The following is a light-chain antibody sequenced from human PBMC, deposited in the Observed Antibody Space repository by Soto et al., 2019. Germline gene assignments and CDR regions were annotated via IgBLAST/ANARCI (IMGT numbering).Light chain of an antibody. Sequence: QSVLTQPRSVSGSPGQSVTISCTGTSSDIGGYNYVSWYQQHPGKAPKLIIFDVSERPSGVPARFSGSKSGNTASLTISGLQADDEADYYRCSYAGSYTYVFGSGTKVTVL. CDR3: CSYAGSYTYV. V-gene: IGLV2-11*01. CDR2: DVS. CDR1: SSDIGGYNY. J-gene: IGLJ1*01.